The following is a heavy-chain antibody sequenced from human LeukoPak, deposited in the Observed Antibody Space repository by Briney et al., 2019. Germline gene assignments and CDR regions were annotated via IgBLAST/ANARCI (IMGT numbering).Heavy chain of an antibody. V-gene: IGHV1-2*02. D-gene: IGHD2-2*01. J-gene: IGHJ5*02. Sequence: ASVKVSCKASGYTFTGYYMHWVRQAPGQGLEWMGWINPNSGGTNYAQKFQGRVTMTRDTSISTAYMELSRLRSDDTAVYYCARDLDCSSTSCYLGPEPWGQGTLVTVSS. CDR1: GYTFTGYY. CDR3: ARDLDCSSTSCYLGPEP. CDR2: INPNSGGT.